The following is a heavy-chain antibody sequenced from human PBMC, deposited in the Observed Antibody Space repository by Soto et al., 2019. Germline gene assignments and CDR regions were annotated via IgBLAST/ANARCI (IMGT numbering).Heavy chain of an antibody. CDR3: AKAYFVWSSEQPYYFDY. D-gene: IGHD3-16*01. CDR1: GITFSNYA. V-gene: IGHV3-23*01. CDR2: ISGSGGRS. Sequence: PGGSLRLSCAASGITFSNYAMTWVRQGPGKGLEWVSGISGSGGRSYYADSVKGRFTISRDNSKSTLYLQMNSLRAEDTAVYYCAKAYFVWSSEQPYYFDYWGQGTPVTVSS. J-gene: IGHJ4*02.